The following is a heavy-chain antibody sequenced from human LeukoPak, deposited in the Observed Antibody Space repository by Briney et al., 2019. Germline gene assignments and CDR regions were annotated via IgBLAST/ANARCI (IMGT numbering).Heavy chain of an antibody. CDR1: GGSVTRGAYS. CDR3: ARDGRVLRYLEPFDP. V-gene: IGHV4-61*02. Sequence: SETLSLTCTVSGGSVTRGAYSWTWIRQPVGKGLEWIGRIYTSGDTKYNPSLKSRVTISVDTSKNQFSLKLSSVTAADTAVYYCARDGRVLRYLEPFDPWGQGTLVTVSS. CDR2: IYTSGDT. J-gene: IGHJ5*02. D-gene: IGHD3-3*01.